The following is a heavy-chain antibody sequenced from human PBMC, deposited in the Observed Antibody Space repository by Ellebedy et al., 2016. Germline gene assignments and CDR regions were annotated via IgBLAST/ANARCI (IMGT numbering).Heavy chain of an antibody. V-gene: IGHV4-31*03. CDR3: ARVEVFGVEIIDY. J-gene: IGHJ4*02. CDR1: GGSISSGGYY. Sequence: SETLSLTCTVSGGSISSGGYYWSWIRQHPGKGLEWIGYIYYSGSTYYNPSLKSRVTISVDTSKNQFSLKLSSVTAADTAVYYCARVEVFGVEIIDYWGQGTLVTVSS. CDR2: IYYSGST. D-gene: IGHD3-3*01.